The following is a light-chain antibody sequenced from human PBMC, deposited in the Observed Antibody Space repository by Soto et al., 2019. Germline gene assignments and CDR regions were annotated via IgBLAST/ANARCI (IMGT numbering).Light chain of an antibody. CDR2: GAS. Sequence: EIVLTQSPGTLSLSPGERGALSCSASQSVSSYLAWYQQQPGQAPRLLIYGASSRATGIPDRFSGSGSGTDFTLTISRLEPEDFAVYYCQQYGSSPYTFGQGTKVDIK. CDR1: QSVSSY. J-gene: IGKJ2*01. V-gene: IGKV3-20*01. CDR3: QQYGSSPYT.